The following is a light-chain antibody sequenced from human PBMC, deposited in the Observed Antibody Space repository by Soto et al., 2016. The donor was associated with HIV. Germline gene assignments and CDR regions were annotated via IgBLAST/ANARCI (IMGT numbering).Light chain of an antibody. J-gene: IGKJ2*01. Sequence: DIVMTQSPVSLPVTPGEPASISCRSSQSLLHSNGYDHLDWYLQKPGQSPQLLTYMASNRASGVSGRFSGSGSGTDFTLDISRVEAEDVGVYYCMQALEIPHTFGRGPRWRSN. CDR2: MAS. CDR1: QSLLHSNGYDH. V-gene: IGKV2-28*01. CDR3: MQALEIPHT.